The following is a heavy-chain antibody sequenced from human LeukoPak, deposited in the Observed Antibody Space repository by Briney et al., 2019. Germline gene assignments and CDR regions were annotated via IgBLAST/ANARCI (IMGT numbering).Heavy chain of an antibody. V-gene: IGHV3-11*01. CDR2: ISDSGSTM. CDR1: GFIFSDYY. CDR3: AIYYDSSGSIDH. D-gene: IGHD3-22*01. J-gene: IGHJ4*02. Sequence: PGGSLRLSCAASGFIFSDYYMTWIRQTPGKGLEWLSYISDSGSTMNYADSVKGRLTISRDNAKKSLLLHMNSLRAEDTAVYYCAIYYDSSGSIDHWGQGTLVTVSS.